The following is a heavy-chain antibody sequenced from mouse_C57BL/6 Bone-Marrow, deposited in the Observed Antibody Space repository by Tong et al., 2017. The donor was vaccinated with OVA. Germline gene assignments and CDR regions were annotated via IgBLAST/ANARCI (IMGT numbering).Heavy chain of an antibody. D-gene: IGHD1-1*01. CDR2: IWTGGGT. V-gene: IGHV2-9-1*01. CDR3: AKHTPHYYGSSYYAMDY. J-gene: IGHJ4*01. CDR1: GFSLTSYA. Sequence: VQLQESGPGLVAPSQSLSITCTVSGFSLTSYAISWVRQPPGKGLEWLGVIWTGGGTNYNSALKSRLSISKDNSKSQVFLKMNSLQTDDTAMYYCAKHTPHYYGSSYYAMDYWGQGTSVTVSS.